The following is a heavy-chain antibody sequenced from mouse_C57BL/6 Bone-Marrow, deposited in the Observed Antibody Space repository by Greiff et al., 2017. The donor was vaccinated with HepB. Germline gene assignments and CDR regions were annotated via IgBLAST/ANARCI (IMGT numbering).Heavy chain of an antibody. V-gene: IGHV1-52*01. CDR3: ARGLDYYGSSCPLYAMDY. D-gene: IGHD1-1*01. CDR1: GYTFTSYW. J-gene: IGHJ4*01. Sequence: QVQLQQPGAELVRPGSSVKLSCKASGYTFTSYWMHWVKQRPIQGLEWIGNIDPSDSETHYNQKFKDKATLTVDKSSSTAYMQLSSLTSEDSAVYYCARGLDYYGSSCPLYAMDYWGQGTSVTVSS. CDR2: IDPSDSET.